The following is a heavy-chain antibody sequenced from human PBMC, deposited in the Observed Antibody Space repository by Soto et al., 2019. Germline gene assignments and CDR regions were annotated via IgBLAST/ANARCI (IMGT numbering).Heavy chain of an antibody. CDR1: GFTLSSYW. Sequence: GGSLRLSCAASGFTLSSYWMSWVRQAPGKGLEWVANIKQDGSESYYVDSVKGRFTISRDNAKNSLYLQMNSLRVEDTAVYHCGRAYDFSRHWGQGTLVTVSS. J-gene: IGHJ4*02. D-gene: IGHD4-4*01. CDR3: GRAYDFSRH. V-gene: IGHV3-7*01. CDR2: IKQDGSES.